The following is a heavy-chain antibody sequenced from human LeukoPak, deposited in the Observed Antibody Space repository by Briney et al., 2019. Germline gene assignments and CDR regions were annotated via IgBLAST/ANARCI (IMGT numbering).Heavy chain of an antibody. CDR3: ARESESLAVAVDY. CDR1: GYGFTICR. D-gene: IGHD6-19*01. V-gene: IGHV1-18*01. J-gene: IGHJ4*02. Sequence: ASVKVSFNSSGYGFTICRISLVRQGPGQGLGWMGWISAYNCHKNFTQKLQGRVTMTTDTSTSTAYMELRSQKADHTAVYYFARESESLAVAVDYWGQGTRVTVSS. CDR2: ISAYNCHK.